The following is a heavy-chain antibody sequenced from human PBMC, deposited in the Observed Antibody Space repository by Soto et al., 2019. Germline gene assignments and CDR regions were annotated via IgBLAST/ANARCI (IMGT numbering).Heavy chain of an antibody. Sequence: PSETLSLTCTVSGGSISSSSYYWGWFRQPPGKGLEWIGSIYYSGSTYYNPSLKSRVTISVDTSKNQFSLKLSSVTAADTAVYYCARPLAGTGYYYYYGMDVWGQGTTVTVSS. J-gene: IGHJ6*02. CDR2: IYYSGST. CDR3: ARPLAGTGYYYYYGMDV. V-gene: IGHV4-39*01. D-gene: IGHD6-19*01. CDR1: GGSISSSSYY.